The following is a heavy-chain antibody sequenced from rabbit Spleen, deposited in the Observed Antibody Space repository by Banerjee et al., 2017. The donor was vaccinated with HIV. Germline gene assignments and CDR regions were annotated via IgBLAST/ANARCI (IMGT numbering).Heavy chain of an antibody. V-gene: IGHV1S40*01. CDR2: INASTGKP. D-gene: IGHD2-1*01. CDR3: ARDLVGVIGWNFYL. J-gene: IGHJ4*01. CDR1: GFSFSDKDV. Sequence: QSLVESGGGLVQPEGSLTLTCKASGFSFSDKDVMCWVRQAPGKGLQWIACINASTGKPVYATWASGRFTISRTSSTTVTLRMTSLTAADRATYFCARDLVGVIGWNFYLWGPGTLVTVS.